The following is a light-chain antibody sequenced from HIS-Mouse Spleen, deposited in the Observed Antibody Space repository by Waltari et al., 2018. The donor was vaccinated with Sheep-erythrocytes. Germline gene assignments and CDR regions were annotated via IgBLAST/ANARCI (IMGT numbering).Light chain of an antibody. J-gene: IGLJ2*01. Sequence: SYELTQPPSVSVSPGQTASITCSGDKLGDKYACWYQQKPGHSPVLVIYQDSKRPSGFPGRFSGSNSGTTATLTISGTQAMDEADYYCQAWDSSTVVFGGGTKLTVL. CDR2: QDS. CDR1: KLGDKY. CDR3: QAWDSSTVV. V-gene: IGLV3-1*01.